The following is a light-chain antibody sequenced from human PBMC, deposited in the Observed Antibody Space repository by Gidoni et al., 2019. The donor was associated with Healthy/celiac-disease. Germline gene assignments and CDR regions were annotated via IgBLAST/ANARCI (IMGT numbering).Light chain of an antibody. CDR2: DAS. CDR1: QSVNSF. V-gene: IGKV3-11*01. J-gene: IGKJ4*01. Sequence: EILLTKSPATLSLSPGERATLSCRASQSVNSFLAWYQQKPGQAPRLLIYDASNRATGIPARFSGSGSGTDFTLTISSLEPGDFAVYYCQQRRNWPLTFGGGTKVEIK. CDR3: QQRRNWPLT.